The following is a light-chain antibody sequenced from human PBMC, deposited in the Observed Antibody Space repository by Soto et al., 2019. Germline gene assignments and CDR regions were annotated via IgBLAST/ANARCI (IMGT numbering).Light chain of an antibody. CDR2: SNN. CDR3: AAWDGSLSVVV. Sequence: QSVLTQPPSASGTPGQRVTISCSGSSSKIGSNYVYWYQQLPGTATKLLIYSNNQRPSGVPDRFSGSKSGTSASLAISGLRSEDEADYYCAAWDGSLSVVVFGGGTQLTVL. J-gene: IGLJ2*01. V-gene: IGLV1-47*01. CDR1: SSKIGSNY.